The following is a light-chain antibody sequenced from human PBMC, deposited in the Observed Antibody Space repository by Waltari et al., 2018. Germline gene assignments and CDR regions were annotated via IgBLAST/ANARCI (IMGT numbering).Light chain of an antibody. Sequence: QSALTQPASVSGSPGQSITISCSGTSSDVGSSNFASWYQQHPGKAPKRVIYEVTNRPSGISNRFSGSKSGNTASLTISGLQAEDEADYYCSSYTSSGTRIFGTGTKVTVL. V-gene: IGLV2-14*01. CDR3: SSYTSSGTRI. CDR2: EVT. J-gene: IGLJ1*01. CDR1: SSDVGSSNF.